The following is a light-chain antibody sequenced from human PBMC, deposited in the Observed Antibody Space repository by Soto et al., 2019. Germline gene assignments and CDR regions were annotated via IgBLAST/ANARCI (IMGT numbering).Light chain of an antibody. V-gene: IGKV4-1*01. CDR1: QSVLYSSNNKNY. J-gene: IGKJ2*01. CDR2: WAS. CDR3: QQYYSGPLYT. Sequence: DIVMTQSPDSLAVSLGERATINCMSSQSVLYSSNNKNYLAWYQQRPGQPPKLLIYWASTRESGVPERLSGSGSGTHFTLTISSLQAEDVAVYYCQQYYSGPLYTFGQGTKLEIK.